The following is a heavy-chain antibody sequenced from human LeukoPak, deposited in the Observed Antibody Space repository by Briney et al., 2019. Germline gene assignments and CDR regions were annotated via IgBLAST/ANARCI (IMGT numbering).Heavy chain of an antibody. Sequence: GGSLRLCCEGSGFTFSTYYMSWVRQAAGEGLEWVANIKPSGSETYYVDPVKGRFTISRDNAKNLVYLQMNTLRAEDTALYYCGRFGYEAAIGDWGRGTLVTVSS. CDR3: GRFGYEAAIGD. CDR1: GFTFSTYY. J-gene: IGHJ4*02. V-gene: IGHV3-7*01. D-gene: IGHD5-18*01. CDR2: IKPSGSET.